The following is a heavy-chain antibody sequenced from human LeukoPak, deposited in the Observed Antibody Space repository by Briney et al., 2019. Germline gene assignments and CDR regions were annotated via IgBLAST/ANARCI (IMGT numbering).Heavy chain of an antibody. CDR2: IYTSGST. D-gene: IGHD3-22*01. V-gene: IGHV4-61*02. CDR1: GGSISSGSYY. Sequence: SQTLSLTCTVSGGSISSGSYYWSWIRQPAGKGLECIGRIYTSGSTNYNPSLKSRVTISVDTSKNQFSLKLSSVTAADTAVYYCAREFDSSGYYVDYWGQGTLVTVSS. J-gene: IGHJ4*02. CDR3: AREFDSSGYYVDY.